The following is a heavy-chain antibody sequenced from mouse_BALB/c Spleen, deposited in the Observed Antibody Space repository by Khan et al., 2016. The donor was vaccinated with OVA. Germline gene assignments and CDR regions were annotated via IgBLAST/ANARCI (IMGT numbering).Heavy chain of an antibody. CDR2: IDPPNGNT. CDR1: GLYTKDTY. CDR3: ARVARK. J-gene: IGHJ2*01. Sequence: VQLQQSGAELVKSGATVKLSCTASGLYTKDTYMHWLKQWPEQGLEWIGRIDPPNGNTKDDPKFQGKATITADTSSNKANLQHSSHTSEDTAVYCCARVARKWGQGTTLTVSS. V-gene: IGHV14-3*02.